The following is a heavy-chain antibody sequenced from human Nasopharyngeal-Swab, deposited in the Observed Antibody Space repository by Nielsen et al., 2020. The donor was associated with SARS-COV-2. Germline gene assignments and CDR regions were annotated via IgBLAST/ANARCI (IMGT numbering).Heavy chain of an antibody. J-gene: IGHJ4*02. V-gene: IGHV4-38-2*01. CDR2: IYHSGST. Sequence: GSLRLSCAVSGYSISSGYYWGWIRQPPGKGLEWIGSIYHSGSTYYNPSLKSRVTISVDTSKNQFSLKLSSVTAADTAVYYCARQAIVRATTYFDYWGQGTLVTVSS. CDR3: ARQAIVRATTYFDY. D-gene: IGHD1-26*01. CDR1: GYSISSGYY.